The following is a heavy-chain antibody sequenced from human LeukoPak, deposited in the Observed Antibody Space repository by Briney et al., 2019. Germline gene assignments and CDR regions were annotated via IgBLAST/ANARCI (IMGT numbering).Heavy chain of an antibody. Sequence: GGSLRLSCATSTFTFSDYEMNWVRQPPGKGLEWVSYISSSGGTRYYADFVKGRFTISRDNAKNSLYLQMTSLRAEDTAVYYCVGRYYYDSSGVSWGQGTLVTVSS. CDR1: TFTFSDYE. J-gene: IGHJ4*02. V-gene: IGHV3-48*03. CDR2: ISSSGGTR. D-gene: IGHD3-22*01. CDR3: VGRYYYDSSGVS.